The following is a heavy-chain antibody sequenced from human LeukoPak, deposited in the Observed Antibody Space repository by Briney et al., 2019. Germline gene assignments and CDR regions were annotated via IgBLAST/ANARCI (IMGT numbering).Heavy chain of an antibody. CDR3: ARHRSMFDSSGYYQDY. V-gene: IGHV4-59*08. J-gene: IGHJ4*02. Sequence: SETLSLTCTVSGDSVTGYYWSWIRQPPGKGLEWIAYIFYRGSTNHNPSLGSRVTVSIDTSNNQFSLMLSSVTAADTAVYYCARHRSMFDSSGYYQDYWGQGTLVTVSS. CDR2: IFYRGST. CDR1: GDSVTGYY. D-gene: IGHD3-22*01.